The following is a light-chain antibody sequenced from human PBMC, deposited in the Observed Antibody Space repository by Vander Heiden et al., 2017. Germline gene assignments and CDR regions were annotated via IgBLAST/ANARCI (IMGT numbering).Light chain of an antibody. J-gene: IGLJ3*02. Sequence: ELTQPHSVSLSPGQTATTPSSGDALPNHYAYWYQQKPGQAPVLVIYEHNERPSRVPGRFSGSSSGTTVTLTISRVHAEDEANYYCHSAGSSSTSDVFGGGTKLTVL. CDR1: ALPNHY. CDR2: EHN. V-gene: IGLV3-25*03. CDR3: HSAGSSSTSDV.